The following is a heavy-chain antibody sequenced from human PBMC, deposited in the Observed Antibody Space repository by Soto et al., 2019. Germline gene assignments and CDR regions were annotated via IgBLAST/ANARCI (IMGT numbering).Heavy chain of an antibody. D-gene: IGHD2-15*01. Sequence: QVQLVESGGGGVQPGGSLRLSCAASGFTFSNYAMHWVRQAPGKGLEWVAIIAFDGTNKYYTDSVKGRFTISRDNSENTLFLEMSSLRAEDTAVYFCAKDLSYCSGGSCCQHDGSDHWGQGTLVTVSS. V-gene: IGHV3-30*18. CDR2: IAFDGTNK. CDR3: AKDLSYCSGGSCCQHDGSDH. CDR1: GFTFSNYA. J-gene: IGHJ4*02.